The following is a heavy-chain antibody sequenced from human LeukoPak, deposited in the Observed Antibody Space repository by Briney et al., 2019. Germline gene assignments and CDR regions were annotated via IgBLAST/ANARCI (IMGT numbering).Heavy chain of an antibody. V-gene: IGHV3-53*01. CDR2: IYSGGST. D-gene: IGHD5-18*01. J-gene: IGHJ5*02. Sequence: GGSLRLSCAASGFTVSSNYMSWVRQAPGKGLEWVSVIYSGGSTYYADSVKGRFTISRDNSKNTLYLQMNSLRAEDTAVYYCARDLSRYSYGYPSWFDPWGQGTLVTVSS. CDR3: ARDLSRYSYGYPSWFDP. CDR1: GFTVSSNY.